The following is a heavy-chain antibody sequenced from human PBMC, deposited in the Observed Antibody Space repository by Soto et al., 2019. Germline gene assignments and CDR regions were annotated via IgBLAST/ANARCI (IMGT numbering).Heavy chain of an antibody. CDR1: GFTFSNYA. J-gene: IGHJ4*02. CDR3: GKMAWFGDPPGVDS. Sequence: GGSLRLSCGASGFTFSNYAMSWVRQAPGKGLEWVAAISGSGGTTYYADSLKGRFIIFGDNSKNTLYLQMNSLRAQDTALYCGGKMAWFGDPPGVDSWGQGTLVTVSS. CDR2: ISGSGGTT. D-gene: IGHD3-10*01. V-gene: IGHV3-23*01.